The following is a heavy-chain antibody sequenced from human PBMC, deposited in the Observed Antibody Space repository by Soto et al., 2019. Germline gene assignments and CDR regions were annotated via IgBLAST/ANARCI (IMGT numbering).Heavy chain of an antibody. D-gene: IGHD5-18*01. J-gene: IGHJ4*02. Sequence: GGSLRLSCAASGFSFSTYGMQWVRQAPGKGLEWVAEIWYDGSNDFYSDSVKGRFTISRDNAKNTLFLQMNSLRAEDTAMYYCGRGYNYADYWGQGXQVTVYS. V-gene: IGHV3-33*01. CDR1: GFSFSTYG. CDR3: GRGYNYADY. CDR2: IWYDGSND.